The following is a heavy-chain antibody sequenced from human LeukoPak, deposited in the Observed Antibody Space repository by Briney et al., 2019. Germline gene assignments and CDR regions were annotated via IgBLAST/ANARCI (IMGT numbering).Heavy chain of an antibody. D-gene: IGHD3-10*02. CDR1: GFIVSSNY. CDR3: AELGITMIGGV. Sequence: PGGSLRLSCVASGFIVSSNYMSWVRQAPGKGLEWVSYISSSGSTIYYADSVKGRFTISRDNAKNSLYLQMNSLRAEDTAVYYCAELGITMIGGVWGKGTTVTISS. J-gene: IGHJ6*04. V-gene: IGHV3-11*04. CDR2: ISSSGSTI.